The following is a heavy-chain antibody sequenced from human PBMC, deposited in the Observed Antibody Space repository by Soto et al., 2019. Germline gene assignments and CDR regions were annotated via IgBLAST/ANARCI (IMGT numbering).Heavy chain of an antibody. D-gene: IGHD2-21*01. CDR2: ISDNGGST. CDR3: ARGLKYCGPTTCCQYVDY. Sequence: EVQLLDSGGGLVQPGGSLSLSCTTSGFIFSNYAMNWVRQAPGKGLERVSVISDNGGSTYYADSVKGRFTIARDYSKTTMYLHMNSLSPEDTAVYYWARGLKYCGPTTCCQYVDYWGQGTVVTFSS. V-gene: IGHV3-23*01. J-gene: IGHJ4*02. CDR1: GFIFSNYA.